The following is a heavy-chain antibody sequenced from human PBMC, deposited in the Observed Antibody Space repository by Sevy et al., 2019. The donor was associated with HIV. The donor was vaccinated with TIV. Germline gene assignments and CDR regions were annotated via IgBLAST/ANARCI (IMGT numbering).Heavy chain of an antibody. D-gene: IGHD3-22*01. CDR1: GGSISSYY. CDR3: AREGGGAYYYDSSGYYPHDAFDI. CDR2: IYYSGST. Sequence: SETLSLTCTVSGGSISSYYWSWIRQPPGKGLEWIGYIYYSGSTNYNPSLKSRVTISVDTSKNQFSLKLSSVTAADTXXXXXAREGGGAYYYDSSGYYPHDAFDIWGQGTMVTVSS. V-gene: IGHV4-59*01. J-gene: IGHJ3*02.